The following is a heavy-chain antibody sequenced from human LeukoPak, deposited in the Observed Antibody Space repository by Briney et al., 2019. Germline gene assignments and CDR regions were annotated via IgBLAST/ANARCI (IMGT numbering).Heavy chain of an antibody. D-gene: IGHD6-19*01. CDR1: GFTFSSYW. J-gene: IGHJ4*02. CDR2: ISSSGTTI. CDR3: ARSYSGWYLDY. Sequence: GGSLRLSCAASGFTFSSYWMNWVRQAPGKGLEWVSYISSSGTTIYYADSVKGRFTISRDNAKNSVFLQMNSLRAEDTAVYYCARSYSGWYLDYWGQGTLVTVSS. V-gene: IGHV3-48*04.